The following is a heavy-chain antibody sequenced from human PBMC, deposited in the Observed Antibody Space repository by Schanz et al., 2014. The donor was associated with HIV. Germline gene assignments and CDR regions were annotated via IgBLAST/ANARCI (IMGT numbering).Heavy chain of an antibody. CDR2: IIPIFGTA. J-gene: IGHJ6*02. CDR1: GGTFSIYA. V-gene: IGHV1-69*01. D-gene: IGHD3-3*02. Sequence: QVQLVQSGAEVKKPGSSVKVSCKASGGTFSIYAISWVRQAPGQGLEWMGGIIPIFGTANYAQKFQGRVKIIADESTSTAYMELSSLRSADTAVYFCARAAFSSEYYYGMDVWGQGTTVTVSS. CDR3: ARAAFSSEYYYGMDV.